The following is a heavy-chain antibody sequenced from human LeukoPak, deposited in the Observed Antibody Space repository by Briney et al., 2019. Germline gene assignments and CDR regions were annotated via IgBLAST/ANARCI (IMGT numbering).Heavy chain of an antibody. V-gene: IGHV1-2*06. CDR3: ARDNYYDSSGYYYDIDY. J-gene: IGHJ4*02. D-gene: IGHD3-22*01. Sequence: ASVKVSCKASGYTFTGYYMHWVRQAPGQGLEWMGRINPNSGGTNYAQKFQGRVTMTRDTSTSTVYMEPSSLRSEDTAVYYCARDNYYDSSGYYYDIDYWGQGTLVTVSS. CDR2: INPNSGGT. CDR1: GYTFTGYY.